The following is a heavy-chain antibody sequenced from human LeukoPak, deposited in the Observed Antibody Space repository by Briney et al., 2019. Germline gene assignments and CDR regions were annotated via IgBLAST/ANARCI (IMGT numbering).Heavy chain of an antibody. Sequence: SGGSLRLSCAASGFTFDDYVMQWVRQAPGKGLEWVSLISWDGGSTYYADSVKGRFTISRDNRRNSLYLQMNSLRAEDNALYYCAKGNSIAVAGFVDYWGQGTLVTVSS. D-gene: IGHD6-19*01. CDR1: GFTFDDYV. CDR3: AKGNSIAVAGFVDY. V-gene: IGHV3-43D*03. J-gene: IGHJ4*02. CDR2: ISWDGGST.